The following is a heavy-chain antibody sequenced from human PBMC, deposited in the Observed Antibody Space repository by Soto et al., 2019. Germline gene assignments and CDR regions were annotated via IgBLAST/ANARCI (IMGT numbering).Heavy chain of an antibody. J-gene: IGHJ4*02. Sequence: TLSLTCTVSGGSIISGGYYWICIRQHPGKGLEWIGYIYYSGSTYYNPSLKSRVTISVDTSKNQFSLKLSSVTAADTAVYYCARGSNSGSYSDFDYWGQGTLVTVSS. D-gene: IGHD1-26*01. CDR3: ARGSNSGSYSDFDY. V-gene: IGHV4-31*03. CDR1: GGSIISGGYY. CDR2: IYYSGST.